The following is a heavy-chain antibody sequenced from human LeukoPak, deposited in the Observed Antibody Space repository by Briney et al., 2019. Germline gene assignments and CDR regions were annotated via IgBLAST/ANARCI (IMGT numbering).Heavy chain of an antibody. Sequence: SETLSLTCTVSGGSISSSSYYWGWIRQPPGKGLEWIGSIYYSGSTYYNPSLKSRVTISVDTSKNQFSLKLSSVTAADTAVYYCARHHCSGYDYGDAFDIWGQGTMVTVSS. D-gene: IGHD5-12*01. V-gene: IGHV4-39*01. CDR2: IYYSGST. J-gene: IGHJ3*02. CDR1: GGSISSSSYY. CDR3: ARHHCSGYDYGDAFDI.